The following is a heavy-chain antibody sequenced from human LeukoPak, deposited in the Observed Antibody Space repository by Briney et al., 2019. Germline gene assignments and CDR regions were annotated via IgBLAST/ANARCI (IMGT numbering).Heavy chain of an antibody. CDR1: GYTFTGYY. CDR3: ARVKQYQLLAFDP. D-gene: IGHD2-2*01. J-gene: IGHJ5*02. Sequence: GAPVKVSCKASGYTFTGYYMHWVRQAPGQGLEWMGWINPNSGGTNYAQKFQGRVTMTRDTSISTAYMELSRLRSDDTAVYYCARVKQYQLLAFDPWGQGTLVTVSS. V-gene: IGHV1-2*02. CDR2: INPNSGGT.